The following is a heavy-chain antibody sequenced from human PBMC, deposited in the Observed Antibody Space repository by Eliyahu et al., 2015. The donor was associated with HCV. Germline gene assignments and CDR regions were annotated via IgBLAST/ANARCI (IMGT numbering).Heavy chain of an antibody. CDR3: ASGGGGIAVAGTGGWFDP. D-gene: IGHD6-19*01. CDR2: IHYSGST. J-gene: IGHJ5*02. V-gene: IGHV4-59*01. Sequence: QVQLHESGPGLVKPSETLSLTCTVSGGSITXYYWSWIRQPPGKGLEXIGYIHYSGSTNYNPSLKSRVTISVDTSKNQFSLNLTSVTAADTAVYYCASGGGGIAVAGTGGWFDPWGQGTLVTVSS. CDR1: GGSITXYY.